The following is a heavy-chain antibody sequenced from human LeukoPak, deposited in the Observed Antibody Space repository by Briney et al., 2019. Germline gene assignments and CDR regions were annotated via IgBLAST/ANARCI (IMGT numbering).Heavy chain of an antibody. J-gene: IGHJ6*01. CDR3: AKMKGHPLPKYYMDV. CDR1: GFTLSSYA. V-gene: IGHV3-23*01. CDR2: IRDSGATT. D-gene: IGHD1-26*01. Sequence: GGSLRLSCAASGFTLSSYAMSWVRQAPGKGLEWVSGIRDSGATTFYADSVRGRFTISRDNSKNTLYLEMNSLRAEDTAIYYCAKMKGHPLPKYYMDVWGQGTTVTVSS.